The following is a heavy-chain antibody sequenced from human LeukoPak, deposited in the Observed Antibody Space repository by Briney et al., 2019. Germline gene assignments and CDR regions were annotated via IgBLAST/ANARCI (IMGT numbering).Heavy chain of an antibody. D-gene: IGHD3-22*01. CDR1: GYTFTSYG. Sequence: ASVKVSCKASGYTFTSYGISWVRQAPGQGLEWMGWISAYNGNTNYAQKLQGRVTMTTDTSTSTAYTELRSLRSDDTAVYYCARVEYYYDSSGYYPPTGFDYWGQGTLVTVSS. J-gene: IGHJ4*02. V-gene: IGHV1-18*01. CDR3: ARVEYYYDSSGYYPPTGFDY. CDR2: ISAYNGNT.